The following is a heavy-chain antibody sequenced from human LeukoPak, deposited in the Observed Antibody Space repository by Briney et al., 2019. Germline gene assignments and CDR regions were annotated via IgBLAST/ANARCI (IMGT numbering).Heavy chain of an antibody. CDR1: GFMFNNYA. CDR2: LSGLGDSK. V-gene: IGHV3-23*01. CDR3: ARARADTARAFDI. J-gene: IGHJ3*02. Sequence: GGSLRLSCSASGFMFNNYAMSWVRQAPGKGLEWVSGLSGLGDSKYYAGSVKGRFTISRDNATNTLYLQMNSLRAEDTAVYYCARARADTARAFDIWGQGTMVTVSS. D-gene: IGHD5-18*01.